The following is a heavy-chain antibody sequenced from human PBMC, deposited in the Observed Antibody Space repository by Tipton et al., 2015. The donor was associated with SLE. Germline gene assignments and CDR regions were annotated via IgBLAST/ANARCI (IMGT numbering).Heavy chain of an antibody. V-gene: IGHV3-48*01. Sequence: SLRLSCAASGFTFSSYSMNWVRQAPGKGLEWVSYISSSSSTIYYADSVKGRFTISRDNAKNSLYLQMNSLRAEDTAAYYCASLVVVPAATGDYWGQGTLVTVSS. CDR1: GFTFSSYS. CDR2: ISSSSSTI. CDR3: ASLVVVPAATGDY. J-gene: IGHJ4*02. D-gene: IGHD2-2*01.